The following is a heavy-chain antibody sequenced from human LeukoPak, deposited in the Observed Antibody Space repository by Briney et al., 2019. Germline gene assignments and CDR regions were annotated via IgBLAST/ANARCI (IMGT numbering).Heavy chain of an antibody. CDR2: ISGSGDNT. CDR1: GFTFSSYA. Sequence: LGGSLRLSCAASGFTFSSYAMSWVRQAPGKGLEWVSAISGSGDNTYHADSVKGRFTISRDNSKNTLYLQMNSLRAEDTAVYYCAKLAAAGTGGVGYWGQGTLVTVSS. J-gene: IGHJ4*02. D-gene: IGHD6-13*01. CDR3: AKLAAAGTGGVGY. V-gene: IGHV3-23*01.